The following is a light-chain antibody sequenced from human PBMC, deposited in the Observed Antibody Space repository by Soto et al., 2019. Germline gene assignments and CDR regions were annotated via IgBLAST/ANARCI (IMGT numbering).Light chain of an antibody. CDR3: HQYGSSPPYT. J-gene: IGKJ2*01. CDR2: GAS. Sequence: EIVLTQSPGTLSLSPGERATLSCRASQSFSSGSLAWYQQKPGQAPRLLIYGASTRATDIPDRFSGSESGTDFTLTISRLEPEDFAVYYCHQYGSSPPYTFGQGTKLEI. CDR1: QSFSSGS. V-gene: IGKV3-20*01.